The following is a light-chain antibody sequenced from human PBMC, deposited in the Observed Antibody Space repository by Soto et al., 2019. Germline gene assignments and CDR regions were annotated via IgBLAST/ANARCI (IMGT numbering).Light chain of an antibody. V-gene: IGKV3-11*01. CDR1: QSVSSY. J-gene: IGKJ1*01. Sequence: EIVLTQSPVTLSLSPGERAALSCRASQSVSSYLAWYQQKPGQAPRLLIYDASNRATGIPARFSGSGSGTDFTLTISSLEPEDFAVYYCQHRSNAPPWTVGQGTTVEIK. CDR2: DAS. CDR3: QHRSNAPPWT.